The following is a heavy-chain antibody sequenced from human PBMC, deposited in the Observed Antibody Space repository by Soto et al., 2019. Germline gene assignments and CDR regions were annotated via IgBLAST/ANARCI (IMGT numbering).Heavy chain of an antibody. CDR1: GFTFTSSA. V-gene: IGHV1-58*02. CDR2: IVVGSGNT. Sequence: ASVKVSCKASGFTFTSSAMQWVRQARGQRLEWIGWIVVGSGNTNYAQKFQERVTITRDMSTSTAYMELSSLRSEDTAVYYCAADRGVGATGYYYGMDVWGQGTTVTVSS. J-gene: IGHJ6*02. CDR3: AADRGVGATGYYYGMDV. D-gene: IGHD1-26*01.